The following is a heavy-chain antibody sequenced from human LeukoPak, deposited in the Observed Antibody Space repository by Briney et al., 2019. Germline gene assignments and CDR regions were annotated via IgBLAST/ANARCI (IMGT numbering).Heavy chain of an antibody. J-gene: IGHJ4*02. CDR3: ARDRKTGSSYENLFEY. Sequence: GGSLRLSCAASGFTFSTYSMNWVRQAPGKGLEWVSYISSRSSTIYYADSVKGRFTISRDNAENSLYLQMNSLRDEDTAVYYCARDRKTGSSYENLFEYWGQGSLVSVSS. V-gene: IGHV3-48*02. CDR1: GFTFSTYS. D-gene: IGHD1-26*01. CDR2: ISSRSSTI.